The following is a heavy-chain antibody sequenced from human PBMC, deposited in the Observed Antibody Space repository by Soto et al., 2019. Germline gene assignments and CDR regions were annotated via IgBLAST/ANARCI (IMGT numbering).Heavy chain of an antibody. D-gene: IGHD2-8*02. CDR3: ARHEGWTGPDQ. Sequence: TSETLSLTCSVSGGSMNTYYWSWIRQPPGKGLEWIAEIFHDGNTNYSPSLKSRVTISVDKSQNQFSLNVYSVTAADTAVYYCARHEGWTGPDQWGQGTLVTVSS. CDR1: GGSMNTYY. J-gene: IGHJ5*02. V-gene: IGHV4-59*08. CDR2: IFHDGNT.